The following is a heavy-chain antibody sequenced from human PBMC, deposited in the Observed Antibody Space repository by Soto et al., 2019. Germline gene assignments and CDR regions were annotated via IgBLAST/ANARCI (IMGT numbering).Heavy chain of an antibody. V-gene: IGHV1-3*01. CDR2: VNAGNGYT. Sequence: VASVKVSCKSSGYTFTSNAIHWVRQAPGQSLEWMGWVNAGNGYTKYLQNFQGRVTISSDTSASTAYMELNSLRSEDTAVYYCARGAHTYGYVFDYWGQGTLVTVSS. CDR3: ARGAHTYGYVFDY. CDR1: GYTFTSNA. D-gene: IGHD5-18*01. J-gene: IGHJ4*02.